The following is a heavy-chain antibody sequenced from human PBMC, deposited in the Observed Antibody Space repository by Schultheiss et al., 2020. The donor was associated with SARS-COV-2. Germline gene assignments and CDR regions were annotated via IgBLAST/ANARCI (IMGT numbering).Heavy chain of an antibody. D-gene: IGHD6-13*01. CDR2: IFSNDEK. CDR3: ARISSWTGNFDY. Sequence: SGPTLVKPTQTLTLTCTFSGFSLSTSGVGVSWIRQPPGKALEWLAHIFSNDEKSYSTSLKSRLTISKDTSKSQVVLTMTNMDPVDTATYYCARISSWTGNFDYWGQGTLVTVSS. CDR1: GFSLSTSGVG. J-gene: IGHJ4*02. V-gene: IGHV2-26*01.